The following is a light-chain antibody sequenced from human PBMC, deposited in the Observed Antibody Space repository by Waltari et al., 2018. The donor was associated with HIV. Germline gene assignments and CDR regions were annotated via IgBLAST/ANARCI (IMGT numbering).Light chain of an antibody. CDR3: QQYGSSPRT. V-gene: IGKV3-20*01. J-gene: IGKJ1*01. Sequence: EIVFTQSPGTLSLSPGESATLSCRASQSVISSYLALYQKKPGQAPRLLIYGASSRATGIPERFSGSGSGTDFTLTISRLEPEDSAVYYCQQYGSSPRTFGQGTKVEIK. CDR1: QSVISSY. CDR2: GAS.